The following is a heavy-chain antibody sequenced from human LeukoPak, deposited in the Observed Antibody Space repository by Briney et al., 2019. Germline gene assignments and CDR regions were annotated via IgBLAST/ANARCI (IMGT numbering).Heavy chain of an antibody. CDR1: GFTFSSYG. J-gene: IGHJ6*04. V-gene: IGHV3-30*18. D-gene: IGHD3-9*01. CDR2: ISYDGSNK. CDR3: AKDPLRYFDWSYGMDV. Sequence: HPGGSLRLSCAASGFTFSSYGMHWVRQAPGKGLEWVAVISYDGSNKYYADSVKGRFTISRDNSKNTLYLQMNSLRAEDTAVYYCAKDPLRYFDWSYGMDVWGKGTTVTVSS.